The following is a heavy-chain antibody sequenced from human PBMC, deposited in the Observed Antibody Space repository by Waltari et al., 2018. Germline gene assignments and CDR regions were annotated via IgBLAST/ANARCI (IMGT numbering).Heavy chain of an antibody. Sequence: QVQLVESGGGVVQPGGSLSVACAASGFTFSNYGMPWVRQAPGKGLQWVAFIQYDGRNKYYAESVKGRFTISRDNSKNTLYLQMDSLRAEDTALYYCAKWYGGDYYFDYWGQGTLVTVSS. CDR2: IQYDGRNK. V-gene: IGHV3-30*02. CDR3: AKWYGGDYYFDY. D-gene: IGHD1-26*01. J-gene: IGHJ4*02. CDR1: GFTFSNYG.